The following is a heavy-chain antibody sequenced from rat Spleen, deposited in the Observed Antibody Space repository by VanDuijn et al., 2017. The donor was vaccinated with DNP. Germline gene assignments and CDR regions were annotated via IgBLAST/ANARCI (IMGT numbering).Heavy chain of an antibody. CDR3: ARSQGYYYDGSYYPFAY. CDR2: MSSGGST. CDR1: GFTFSNYD. J-gene: IGHJ3*01. D-gene: IGHD1-12*02. V-gene: IGHV2S12*01. Sequence: VQLVESGGGLVQPGRSLKLSCAASGFTFSNYDMAWVRQAPTKGLEWIASMSSGGSTYYNSGLKSRLRISRDTSKSQVFLKMNSLQTEDTAMYFCARSQGYYYDGSYYPFAYWGQGTLVTVSS.